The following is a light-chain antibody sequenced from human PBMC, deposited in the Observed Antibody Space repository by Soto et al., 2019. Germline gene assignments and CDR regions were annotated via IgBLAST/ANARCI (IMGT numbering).Light chain of an antibody. CDR3: QQSYTAPNT. Sequence: DIQMPQSPSSLSASVGDAVSLTCRTSRSISNYLNWYQQKPGRAPKLLISGASSLQRGVPSRFSGSGSGTTFTLTITSLQPDDFAIYFCQQSYTAPNTFGPGTKVEIK. CDR2: GAS. V-gene: IGKV1-39*01. CDR1: RSISNY. J-gene: IGKJ3*01.